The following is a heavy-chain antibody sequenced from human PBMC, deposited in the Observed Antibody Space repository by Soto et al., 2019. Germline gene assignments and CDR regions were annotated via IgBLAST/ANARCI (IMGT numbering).Heavy chain of an antibody. CDR2: INPSGGST. J-gene: IGHJ4*02. CDR1: GYTFTSYY. D-gene: IGHD6-19*01. Sequence: ASVKVSCKASGYTFTSYYMHWVRQAPGQGLEWMGIINPSGGSTSYAQKFQGRVTMTRDTSTSTVYMELGSLRSEDTAVYYCARDLYPPKGYSSGWYGWGYWGQGTLVTVSS. V-gene: IGHV1-46*01. CDR3: ARDLYPPKGYSSGWYGWGY.